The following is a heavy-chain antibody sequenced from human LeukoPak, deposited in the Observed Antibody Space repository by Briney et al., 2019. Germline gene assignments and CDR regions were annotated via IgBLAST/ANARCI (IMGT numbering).Heavy chain of an antibody. CDR1: GGSISSYY. Sequence: SETLSLTCTVSGGSISSYYWSWIRQPPGKGLEWIGYIYYSGSTKYNPSLKSRVTISVDTSKNQFSLKLSSVTAADTAVYYCAREGWDSSRPGYFDLWGRGNLVTVSS. CDR3: AREGWDSSRPGYFDL. V-gene: IGHV4-59*01. D-gene: IGHD6-6*01. J-gene: IGHJ2*01. CDR2: IYYSGST.